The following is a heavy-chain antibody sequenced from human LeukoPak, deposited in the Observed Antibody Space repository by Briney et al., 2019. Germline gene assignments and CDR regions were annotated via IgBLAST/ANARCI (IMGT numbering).Heavy chain of an antibody. CDR2: ISSSSSYI. CDR3: ARDSGDLGRIDY. CDR1: GFTFSSYS. D-gene: IGHD7-27*01. Sequence: PGGSLRLSCTASGFTFSSYSMNWVRQAPGKGLEWVSSISSSSSYIYYADSVKGRFTISRDNAKNSLYLQMNSLRAEDTAVYYCARDSGDLGRIDYWGQGTLVTVSS. J-gene: IGHJ4*02. V-gene: IGHV3-21*01.